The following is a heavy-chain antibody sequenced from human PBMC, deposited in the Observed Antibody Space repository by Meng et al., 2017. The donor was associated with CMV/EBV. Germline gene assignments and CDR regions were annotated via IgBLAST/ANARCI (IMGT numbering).Heavy chain of an antibody. V-gene: IGHV4-39*07. CDR3: ARDPGADIVVVPAATDAFDI. D-gene: IGHD2-2*01. Sequence: SETLSLTCTVSGGSISSSSYYWGWIRQPPGKGLEWIGSIYYSGSTYYNPSLKSRVTISVDTSKNQFSLKLSSVTAADTAVYYCARDPGADIVVVPAATDAFDIWGRGTMVTVSS. J-gene: IGHJ3*02. CDR2: IYYSGST. CDR1: GGSISSSSYY.